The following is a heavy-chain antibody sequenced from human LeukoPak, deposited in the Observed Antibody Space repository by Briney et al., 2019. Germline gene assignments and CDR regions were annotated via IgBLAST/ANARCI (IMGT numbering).Heavy chain of an antibody. D-gene: IGHD2-2*01. V-gene: IGHV4-39*07. CDR1: GGSISSRSCY. J-gene: IGHJ6*03. CDR3: ARGRQLTAHYYYYYMDV. CDR2: IYYSGST. Sequence: SETLSLTCSVSGGSISSRSCYWGWIRQPPGKGLEWIGGIYYSGSTYYNPSLKSRVTISVDTSKNQFSLKLSSVTAADTAVYYCARGRQLTAHYYYYYMDVWGKGTTVTVSS.